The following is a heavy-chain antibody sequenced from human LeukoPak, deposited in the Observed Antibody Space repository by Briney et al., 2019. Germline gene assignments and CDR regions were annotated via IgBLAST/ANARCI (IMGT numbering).Heavy chain of an antibody. CDR1: GFTFSSYS. Sequence: GGSLRLSCAASGFTFSSYSMNWVRQAPGKGLEWVSPISSSSSYIYYADSVKGRFTISRDNAKNSLYLQMNSLRAEDTAVYYCASTDRDGGVDYWGQGTLVTVSS. V-gene: IGHV3-21*01. CDR3: ASTDRDGGVDY. D-gene: IGHD3-16*01. J-gene: IGHJ4*02. CDR2: ISSSSSYI.